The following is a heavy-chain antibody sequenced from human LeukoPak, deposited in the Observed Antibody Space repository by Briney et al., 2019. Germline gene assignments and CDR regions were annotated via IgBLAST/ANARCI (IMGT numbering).Heavy chain of an antibody. CDR1: GGSLSSYY. J-gene: IGHJ6*02. D-gene: IGHD2-15*01. CDR2: VFNTGTT. V-gene: IGHV4-4*07. Sequence: SETLSLTCSVSGGSLSSYYWNWIRQPAGKGLEGIGRVFNTGTTNYNPSLKSRVTMSLDTSKSQFSLSLSSVTAADTAIYWCAKSGDFYFGMDIWGQGTTVTVSS. CDR3: AKSGDFYFGMDI.